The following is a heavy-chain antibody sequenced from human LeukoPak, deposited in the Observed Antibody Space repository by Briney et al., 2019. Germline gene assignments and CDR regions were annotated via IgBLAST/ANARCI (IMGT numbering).Heavy chain of an antibody. CDR3: ARDSSSQSYYYGMDV. CDR2: ISSSGGTI. CDR1: GFTFSDYY. D-gene: IGHD6-6*01. J-gene: IGHJ6*02. V-gene: IGHV3-11*01. Sequence: PGGSLRLSCAASGFTFSDYYMSWIRQAPGEGLEWVSYISSSGGTIYYAASVKGRFTISRDNAKNSLYLQMNSLRAEDTAVYYCARDSSSQSYYYGMDVWGQGTTVTVSS.